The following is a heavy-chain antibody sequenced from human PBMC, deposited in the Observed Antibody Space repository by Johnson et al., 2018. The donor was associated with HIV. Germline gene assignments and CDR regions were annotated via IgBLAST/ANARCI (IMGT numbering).Heavy chain of an antibody. J-gene: IGHJ3*02. D-gene: IGHD6-19*01. V-gene: IGHV3-30*02. CDR2: IVYDGSKK. CDR1: GFTFSSNA. CDR3: ARDWGLYSSGWYVDAFDI. Sequence: QVQLVESGGGVVQPGGSLRLSCAASGFTFSSNAMHWVRQAPGKGLEWVAFIVYDGSKKYYADSVKGRFTISRDNSKNTLYLEMNSLRAEDTAVYYCARDWGLYSSGWYVDAFDIWGQGTMVTVSS.